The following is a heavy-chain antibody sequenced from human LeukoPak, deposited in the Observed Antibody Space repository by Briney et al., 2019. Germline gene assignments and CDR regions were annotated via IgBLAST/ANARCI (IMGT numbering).Heavy chain of an antibody. CDR3: ARYRRYDFWSGYEYYYYYYMDV. D-gene: IGHD3-3*01. V-gene: IGHV1-18*01. CDR2: ISAYNGNT. Sequence: ASVKVSCKASGYTFTSYGISCVRQAPGQGLEWMGWISAYNGNTNYAQKLQGRVTMTTDTSTSTAYMELRSLRSDDTAVYYCARYRRYDFWSGYEYYYYYYMDVWGKGTTVTVSS. CDR1: GYTFTSYG. J-gene: IGHJ6*03.